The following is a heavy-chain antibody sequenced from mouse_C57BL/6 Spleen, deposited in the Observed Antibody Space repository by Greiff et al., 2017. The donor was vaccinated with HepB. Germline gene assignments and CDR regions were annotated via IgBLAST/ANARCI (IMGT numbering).Heavy chain of an antibody. V-gene: IGHV1-54*01. CDR2: INPGSGGT. J-gene: IGHJ2*01. D-gene: IGHD1-1*01. CDR1: GYAFTNYL. Sequence: VQLQQSGAELVRPGPSVKVSCKASGYAFTNYLIEWVKQRPGQGLEWIGVINPGSGGTNYNEKFKGKATLTADKSSSTAYMQLSSLTSEDSAVYFCARSANYYGSSYNFDYWGQGTTLTVSS. CDR3: ARSANYYGSSYNFDY.